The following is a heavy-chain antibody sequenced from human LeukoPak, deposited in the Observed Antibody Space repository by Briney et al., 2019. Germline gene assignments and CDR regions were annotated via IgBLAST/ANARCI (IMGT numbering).Heavy chain of an antibody. D-gene: IGHD1-26*01. CDR1: GFSVSSSY. Sequence: GGSLRLSCAVSGFSVSSSYMSWVRQAPGKGLECVSFIYSTGTTNYADSVKGRFTISRHNSENTLYLQMNSLTDEDTAVYYCARALVGANSWSDPWGQGTLVTVSS. V-gene: IGHV3-53*04. CDR2: IYSTGTT. J-gene: IGHJ5*02. CDR3: ARALVGANSWSDP.